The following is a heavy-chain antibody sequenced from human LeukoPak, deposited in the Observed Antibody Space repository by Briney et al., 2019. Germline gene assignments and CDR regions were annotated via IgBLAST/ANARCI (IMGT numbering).Heavy chain of an antibody. CDR1: GFTFSSDA. D-gene: IGHD2-21*01. CDR2: ICGIGGST. J-gene: IGHJ4*02. Sequence: VGSLRLSCATSGFTFSSDAMSCVRQAPGKGLEWVSAICGIGGSTYYADSVRGRVTISRDNSKNTRYVRMNSLRAEDTAVYYCAKVAPKHNYFDYWGQGTLVTVSS. V-gene: IGHV3-23*01. CDR3: AKVAPKHNYFDY.